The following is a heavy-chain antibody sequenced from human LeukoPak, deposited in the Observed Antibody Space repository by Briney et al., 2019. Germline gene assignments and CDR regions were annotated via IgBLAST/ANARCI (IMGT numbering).Heavy chain of an antibody. CDR1: GYTFTSYA. CDR3: ANRGDGYNLDAFDI. V-gene: IGHV1-69*04. D-gene: IGHD5-24*01. J-gene: IGHJ3*02. CDR2: IIPILGIA. Sequence: ASVKVSCKASGYTFTSYAMNWVRQAPGQGLEWMGRIIPILGIANYAQKFQGRVTITADKSTSTAYMELSSLRSEDTAVYYCANRGDGYNLDAFDIWGQGTMVTVSS.